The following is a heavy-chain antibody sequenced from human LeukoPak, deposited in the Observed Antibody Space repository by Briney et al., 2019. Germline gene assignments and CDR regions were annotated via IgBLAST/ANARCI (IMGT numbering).Heavy chain of an antibody. CDR2: IIPIFGTA. J-gene: IGHJ5*02. CDR3: AKVVAAIPSDNWFDP. V-gene: IGHV1-69*06. CDR1: GGTFSSYA. Sequence: GSSVKVSCKASGGTFSSYAISWVRQAPGQGLEWMGGIIPIFGTANYAQKFQGRVTITADKSTSTAYMELSSLRPEDTAVYYCAKVVAAIPSDNWFDPWGQGTLVTVSS. D-gene: IGHD2-15*01.